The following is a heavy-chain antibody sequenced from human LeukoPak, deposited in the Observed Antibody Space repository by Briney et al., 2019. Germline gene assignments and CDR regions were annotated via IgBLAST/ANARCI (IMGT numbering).Heavy chain of an antibody. V-gene: IGHV3-30*18. CDR1: GFTFSSYG. CDR3: AKANADDCSGGSCYSAYFDY. J-gene: IGHJ4*02. CDR2: ISYDGSNK. Sequence: GGSLRLSCAASGFTFSSYGMHWVRQAPGKGLEWVAVISYDGSNKYYADSVKGRFTISRDNSKNTLYLQMNSLRAEDTAVYYCAKANADDCSGGSCYSAYFDYWGQGTLVTVSS. D-gene: IGHD2-15*01.